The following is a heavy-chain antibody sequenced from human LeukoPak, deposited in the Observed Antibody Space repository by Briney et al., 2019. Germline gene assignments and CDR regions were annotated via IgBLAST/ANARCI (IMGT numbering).Heavy chain of an antibody. CDR3: VREVAGAGTFDY. V-gene: IGHV3-33*01. J-gene: IGHJ4*02. D-gene: IGHD6-19*01. CDR1: GYTFSRHG. Sequence: GGSLRLSCVASGYTFSRHGIQWVRQAPGKGLEWVAVIWYDGSRDYYGESVKGRFTVSRDNAKNTAYLQMNSLRAEDTAVYYCVREVAGAGTFDYWGQGTLVTVSS. CDR2: IWYDGSRD.